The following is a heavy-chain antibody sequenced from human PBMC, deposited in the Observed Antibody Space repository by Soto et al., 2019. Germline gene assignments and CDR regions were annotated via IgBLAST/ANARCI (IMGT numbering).Heavy chain of an antibody. CDR1: GGSISSGDYY. D-gene: IGHD4-17*01. CDR3: ARYYGDYDVGWFDP. CDR2: IYYSGST. J-gene: IGHJ5*02. V-gene: IGHV4-30-4*01. Sequence: SETLSLTCTVSGGSISSGDYYWSWIRQPPGKGLEWIGYIYYSGSTYYNPSLKSRVTISVDTSKNQFSLKLSSVAAADTAVYYCARYYGDYDVGWFDPWGQGTLVTVSS.